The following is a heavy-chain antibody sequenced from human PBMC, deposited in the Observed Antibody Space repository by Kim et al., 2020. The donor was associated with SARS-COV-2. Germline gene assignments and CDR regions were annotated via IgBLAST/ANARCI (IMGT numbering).Heavy chain of an antibody. CDR2: IHYSGIT. Sequence: SETLSLTCTVSGGSISSSRYCWGWIRQPPGKGLEWIGSIHYSGITSYNPSLRSRVTISVDTSKNQFSLKLSSVTAADTAVYYCARSDEIPNNWFDPWGQGTLVTVSS. CDR1: GGSISSSRYC. J-gene: IGHJ5*02. V-gene: IGHV4-39*01. D-gene: IGHD2-2*01. CDR3: ARSDEIPNNWFDP.